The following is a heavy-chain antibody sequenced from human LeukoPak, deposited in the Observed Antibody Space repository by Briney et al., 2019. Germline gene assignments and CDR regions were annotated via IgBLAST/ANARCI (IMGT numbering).Heavy chain of an antibody. CDR2: SYYSGTT. D-gene: IGHD2-2*01. V-gene: IGHV4-59*11. CDR3: ARGYCSSTSCYSHFDY. Sequence: SETLSLTCNVSGGSITSHSWNWIRQSPGKGLEWIGYSYYSGTTNYSPSLKSRVTISVDTSKNQFSLKLSSVTAADTAVYYCARGYCSSTSCYSHFDYWGQGTLVTVSS. J-gene: IGHJ4*02. CDR1: GGSITSHS.